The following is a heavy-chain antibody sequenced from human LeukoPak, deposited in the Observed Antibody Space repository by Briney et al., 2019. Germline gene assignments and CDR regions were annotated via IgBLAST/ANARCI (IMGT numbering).Heavy chain of an antibody. D-gene: IGHD5-24*01. CDR2: ISAYNGNT. Sequence: GATVKVSCKASGYTFTSYGISWVRQAPGQGLEWMGWISAYNGNTNYAQKLQGRVTMTTDTSTSTAYMELRSLRSDDTAVYYCARGKGENGYNSDAFDIWGQGTMVTVSS. CDR1: GYTFTSYG. CDR3: ARGKGENGYNSDAFDI. J-gene: IGHJ3*02. V-gene: IGHV1-18*01.